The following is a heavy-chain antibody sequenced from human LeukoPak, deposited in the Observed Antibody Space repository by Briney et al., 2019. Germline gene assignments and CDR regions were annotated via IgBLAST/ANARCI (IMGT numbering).Heavy chain of an antibody. J-gene: IGHJ3*02. D-gene: IGHD4-11*01. Sequence: KESGPTLVNPTQTLTLTCTFSGFSLTTRGICVSWIRQPPGKALEWLARIDWDDEKFYRTSLKTRLTIAKDTSKHQVVLTMTNVDPVDTATYYCARNYRNTLGGHFDIWGQGTMVTVSS. CDR1: GFSLTTRGIC. V-gene: IGHV2-70*04. CDR3: ARNYRNTLGGHFDI. CDR2: IDWDDEK.